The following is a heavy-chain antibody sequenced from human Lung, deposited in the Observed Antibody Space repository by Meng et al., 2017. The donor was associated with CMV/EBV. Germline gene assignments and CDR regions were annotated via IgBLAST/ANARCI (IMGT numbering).Heavy chain of an antibody. CDR1: GYTFTRYD. CDR3: AREEILVEASAIGRAKYYYAGMDV. D-gene: IGHD2-2*02. J-gene: IGHJ6*02. V-gene: IGHV1-8*01. CDR2: MNTNSGNT. Sequence: ASXXVSXKASGYTFTRYDINWVRQAAGQGLEWMGWMNTNSGNTGYAQKFQGRVTMTRNTATGTAYMELRSLKSEDTAVYYCAREEILVEASAIGRAKYYYAGMDVWXQETTVTVSS.